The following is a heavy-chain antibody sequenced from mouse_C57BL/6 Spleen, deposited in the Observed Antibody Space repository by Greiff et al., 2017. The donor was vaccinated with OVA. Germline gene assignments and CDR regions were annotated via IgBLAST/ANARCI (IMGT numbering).Heavy chain of an antibody. J-gene: IGHJ2*01. CDR1: GYTFTSYW. CDR2: IHPSSGST. CDR3: ARRDSNYVFDY. V-gene: IGHV1-64*01. Sequence: QVQLQQPGAELVKPGASVKLSCKASGYTFTSYWMHWVKQRPGQGLEWIGMIHPSSGSTNYNEKFKSKATLTVDKSSSTAYMQLSSLTSEDAAVYYCARRDSNYVFDYWGQGTTLTVSS. D-gene: IGHD2-5*01.